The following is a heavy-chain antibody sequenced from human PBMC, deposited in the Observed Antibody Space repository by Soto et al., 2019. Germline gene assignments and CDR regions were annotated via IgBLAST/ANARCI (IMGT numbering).Heavy chain of an antibody. D-gene: IGHD6-13*01. CDR2: ISGSGDST. CDR3: ARRGPGTYFDY. CDR1: GFTFSSYA. J-gene: IGHJ4*02. V-gene: IGHV3-23*01. Sequence: EVQLLDSGGGLVQPGGSLRLSCAASGFTFSSYAMNWVRQAPGKGLEWVSVISGSGDSTYYADSVKGRFTISRDNSKNTLYLQMNSLRTEDTAVYYCARRGPGTYFDYWGQGTLVTVPS.